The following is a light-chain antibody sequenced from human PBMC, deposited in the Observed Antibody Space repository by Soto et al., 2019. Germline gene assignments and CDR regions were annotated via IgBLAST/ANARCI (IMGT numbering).Light chain of an antibody. CDR3: QQRSNWPRT. CDR1: HSVSSS. J-gene: IGKJ1*01. Sequence: EILLTQSPATLSLSPGEKAPPSCRASHSVSSSLAWYQQNPGQAPRLLIYDASNRATGIPARFSGSGSGTDFTLPTSSLEHEDFAVYYCQQRSNWPRTFGQGTKVDIK. V-gene: IGKV3-11*01. CDR2: DAS.